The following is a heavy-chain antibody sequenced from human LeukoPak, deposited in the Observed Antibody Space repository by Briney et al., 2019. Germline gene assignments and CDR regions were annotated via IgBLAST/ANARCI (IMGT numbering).Heavy chain of an antibody. CDR2: ISWNSGSI. CDR3: AKDMRDSAAAAGTVVN. CDR1: GFTFDDYA. J-gene: IGHJ4*02. V-gene: IGHV3-9*01. D-gene: IGHD6-13*01. Sequence: PGRSLRLSCAASGFTFDDYAMHWVRQAPGKGLEWVSGISWNSGSIGYADSVKGRFTISRDNAKNSLYLQMKSLRAEDTALYYCAKDMRDSAAAAGTVVNWGQGTLVTVSS.